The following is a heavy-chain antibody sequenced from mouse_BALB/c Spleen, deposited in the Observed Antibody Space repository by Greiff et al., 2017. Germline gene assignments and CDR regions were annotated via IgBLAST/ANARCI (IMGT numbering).Heavy chain of an antibody. Sequence: VQLQQPGAELVRPGAPVKLSCKASGYTFTSYWINWVKQRPGQGLEWIGNIYPSDSYTNYNQKFKDKATLTVDKSSSTAYMQLSSPTSEDSAVYYCTRGPAYWGQGTLVTVSA. CDR1: GYTFTSYW. CDR3: TRGPAY. V-gene: IGHV1-69*02. J-gene: IGHJ3*01. CDR2: IYPSDSYT.